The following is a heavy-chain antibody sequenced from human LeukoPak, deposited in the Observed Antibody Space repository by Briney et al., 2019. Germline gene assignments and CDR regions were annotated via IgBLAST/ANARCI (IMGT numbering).Heavy chain of an antibody. CDR1: GDSITYFY. V-gene: IGHV4-4*07. CDR3: ARREWYPNDAFDI. D-gene: IGHD2-8*01. Sequence: SETLSLTCSVSGDSITYFYWSWIRQAAGKGLEWIGRISSSGSTDYNASLKSRVTMSVDTSKNQFSLKLSSVTAADTAVYYCARREWYPNDAFDIWGQGTMVTVSS. J-gene: IGHJ3*02. CDR2: ISSSGST.